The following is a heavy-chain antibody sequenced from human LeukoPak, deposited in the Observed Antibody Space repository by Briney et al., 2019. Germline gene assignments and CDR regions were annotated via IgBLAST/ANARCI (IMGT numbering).Heavy chain of an antibody. V-gene: IGHV3-9*03. CDR1: GFTFDDYA. Sequence: QPGGSLRLSCAASGFTFDDYAMHWVRQAPGKGLEWVSGISWNSGSIGYADSVKGRFTISRDNAKNSLYLQMNSLRAEDMALYYCAKGRDGYNSDAFDIWGQGTMVTVSS. CDR3: AKGRDGYNSDAFDI. D-gene: IGHD5-24*01. J-gene: IGHJ3*02. CDR2: ISWNSGSI.